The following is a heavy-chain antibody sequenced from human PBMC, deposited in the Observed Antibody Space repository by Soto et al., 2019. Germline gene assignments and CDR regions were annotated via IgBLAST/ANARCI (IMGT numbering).Heavy chain of an antibody. D-gene: IGHD6-19*01. V-gene: IGHV3-23*01. CDR2: ISGSVGST. CDR3: AKVWQWLVRDAFDI. J-gene: IGHJ3*02. Sequence: XGFLRLSFAASGFTVGSYAMSWVRQAPGKGLEWVSAISGSVGSTYYADSVKGRFTISRDNSKNTLYLQMNSLRAEDTAVYYCAKVWQWLVRDAFDIWGQRTMVTVSS. CDR1: GFTVGSYA.